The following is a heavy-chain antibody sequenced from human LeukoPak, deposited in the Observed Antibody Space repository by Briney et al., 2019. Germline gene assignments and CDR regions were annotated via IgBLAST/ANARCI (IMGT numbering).Heavy chain of an antibody. V-gene: IGHV3-30*18. Sequence: QPGRSLRLSCAASGFTFSRYGMHWVRQAPGKGLEWVAVISSDGSNKYYADSVKGRFTISRDNSKNTLYLQMNSLKAEDTAVYYCAKFGYCSSTSCPGDNWGQGTLVTVSS. CDR2: ISSDGSNK. CDR3: AKFGYCSSTSCPGDN. CDR1: GFTFSRYG. D-gene: IGHD2-2*03. J-gene: IGHJ4*02.